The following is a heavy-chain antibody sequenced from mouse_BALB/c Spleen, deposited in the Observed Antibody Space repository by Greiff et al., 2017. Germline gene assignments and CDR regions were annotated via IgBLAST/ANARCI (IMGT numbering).Heavy chain of an antibody. D-gene: IGHD1-2*01. Sequence: VQLQQSGPELVKPGASVKISCKASGYSFTGYFMNWVMQSHGKSLEWIGRINPYNGDTFYNQKFKGKATLTVDKSSSTAHMELRSLASEDSAVYYCARSLTTATVFDYWGQGTTLTVSS. CDR1: GYSFTGYF. CDR2: INPYNGDT. CDR3: ARSLTTATVFDY. J-gene: IGHJ2*01. V-gene: IGHV1-20*02.